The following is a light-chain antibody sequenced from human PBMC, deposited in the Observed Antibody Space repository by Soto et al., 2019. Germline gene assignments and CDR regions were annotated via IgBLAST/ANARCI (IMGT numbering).Light chain of an antibody. Sequence: EIVLTQSPGTLSLSPGERATLSCRASQSVSSSYLAWYQQTPGQAPRLLIYGASRRATGIPDRFSGSGSGTDVTLNISRLGPEDFAVYYCQQYASSPFTFGPGTKVHIK. CDR2: GAS. J-gene: IGKJ3*01. CDR1: QSVSSSY. V-gene: IGKV3-20*01. CDR3: QQYASSPFT.